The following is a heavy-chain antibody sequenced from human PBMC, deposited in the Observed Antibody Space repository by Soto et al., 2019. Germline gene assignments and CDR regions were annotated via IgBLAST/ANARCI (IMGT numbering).Heavy chain of an antibody. CDR1: GFTLSDYS. CDR3: ARVYGHNEYPPDY. D-gene: IGHD2-2*02. Sequence: EVQLVESGGGLVQPGGSLRLSCAASGFTLSDYSMIWVRQAPGKGLEWVSYIHVRGSPIYYADSVKGRFTISRDNAKNSLILQMNSLRDEDTAVYYCARVYGHNEYPPDYWGQGTLVTVSS. V-gene: IGHV3-48*02. CDR2: IHVRGSPI. J-gene: IGHJ4*02.